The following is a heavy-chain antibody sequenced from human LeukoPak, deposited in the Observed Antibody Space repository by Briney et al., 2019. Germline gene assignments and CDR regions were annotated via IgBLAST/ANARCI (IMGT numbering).Heavy chain of an antibody. Sequence: SETLSLTCAVSGGSFSAYYWSWIRQPPGKGLEWIGEINYVGVTNYNPSLKSRVTISVDTSKNQFSLKLSSVTAADTAVYYCARDPDYWGQGTLVTVSS. CDR2: INYVGVT. CDR1: GGSFSAYY. CDR3: ARDPDY. J-gene: IGHJ4*02. V-gene: IGHV4-34*01.